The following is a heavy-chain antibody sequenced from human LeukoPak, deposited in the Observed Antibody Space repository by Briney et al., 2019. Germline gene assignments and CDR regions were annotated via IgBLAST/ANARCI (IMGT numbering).Heavy chain of an antibody. CDR1: GFTFSSYW. J-gene: IGHJ3*02. V-gene: IGHV3-7*01. D-gene: IGHD3-22*01. CDR3: ARDPEDYYDSSAYYDGFDM. Sequence: GGSLRLSCAASGFTFSSYWMSWVRQAPGKGLEWVANIKHDGSVQYWVDSVKGRFTISRDNAKNSLYLQMHSLRAEDTAVYYCARDPEDYYDSSAYYDGFDMWGQGTMVTVSS. CDR2: IKHDGSVQ.